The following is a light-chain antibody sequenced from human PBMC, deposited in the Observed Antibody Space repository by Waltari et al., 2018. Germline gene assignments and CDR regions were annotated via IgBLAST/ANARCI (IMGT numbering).Light chain of an antibody. J-gene: IGKJ2*03. CDR1: QSISNY. CDR3: QQYNTYSS. Sequence: DIQMTQSPSTLSASVGDTITITCRASQSISNYLAWYQQKPGKAPKLLIYKASSSGSGVPSRFSGSGSGTEFTLTISSLQPDDFATYYCQQYNTYSSFSQGTKLEIK. V-gene: IGKV1-5*03. CDR2: KAS.